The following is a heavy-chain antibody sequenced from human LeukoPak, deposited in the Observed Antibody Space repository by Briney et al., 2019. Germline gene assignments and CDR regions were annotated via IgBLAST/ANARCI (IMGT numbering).Heavy chain of an antibody. J-gene: IGHJ6*03. CDR3: ARHPATDYYYSSYMDG. V-gene: IGHV5-51*01. CDR2: IYPCDSDT. Sequence: PGASLEISCEGSGYIFTSYWSGGGRPLRGKGGEGRGIIYPCDSDTIYSPSFQGHVTISADKSISTAYLQWSSLKASDTAMYYCARHPATDYYYSSYMDGGGKGTTVTVS. CDR1: GYIFTSYW.